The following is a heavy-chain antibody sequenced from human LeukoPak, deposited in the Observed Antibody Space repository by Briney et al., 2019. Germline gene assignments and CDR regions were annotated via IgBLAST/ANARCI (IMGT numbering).Heavy chain of an antibody. J-gene: IGHJ4*02. CDR2: ISGSGVST. CDR1: GFTFSSYA. Sequence: GGSLRLSCAASGFTFSSYAMSWVRQAPGKGLEWVSGISGSGVSTYYADSVKGRFTISRDNSKNTLYLQMNSLRAEDTAVYYCAKEPQLHTSLFWGQGTLVTVSS. D-gene: IGHD2-2*01. CDR3: AKEPQLHTSLF. V-gene: IGHV3-23*01.